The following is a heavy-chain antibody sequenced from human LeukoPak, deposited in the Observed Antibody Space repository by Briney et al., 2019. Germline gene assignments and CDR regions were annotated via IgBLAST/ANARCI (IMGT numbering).Heavy chain of an antibody. Sequence: GGSLRLSCEVSGITFSSYAMTWVRQAPGKGLEWVSVISGSGGSTYYADSVKGRFTISRDNSKNTLYLQMNGLRAEDTALYYCATAMGATRTLDYFDYWGQGTLVTVSS. D-gene: IGHD1-26*01. V-gene: IGHV3-23*01. CDR2: ISGSGGST. CDR1: GITFSSYA. J-gene: IGHJ4*02. CDR3: ATAMGATRTLDYFDY.